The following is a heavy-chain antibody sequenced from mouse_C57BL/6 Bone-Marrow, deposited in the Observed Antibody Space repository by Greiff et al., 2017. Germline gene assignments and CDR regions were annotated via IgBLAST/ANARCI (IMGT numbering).Heavy chain of an antibody. J-gene: IGHJ1*03. D-gene: IGHD1-1*01. CDR1: GFTFSDYG. CDR3: ATLYYYGSGRYWYFDV. Sequence: EVKLMESGGGLVKPGGSLKLSCAASGFTFSDYGMHWVRQAPEKGLEWVAYISSGSSTIYYADTVKGRFTLSRDNAKSTLFLQMTSLRSEDTAMYYCATLYYYGSGRYWYFDVWGTGTTVTVSS. V-gene: IGHV5-17*01. CDR2: ISSGSSTI.